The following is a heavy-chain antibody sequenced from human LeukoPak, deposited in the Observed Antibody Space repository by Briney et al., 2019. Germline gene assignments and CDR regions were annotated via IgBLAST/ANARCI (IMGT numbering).Heavy chain of an antibody. CDR2: ISGSGSDT. CDR3: AILPIVTVTAAMQDLDF. Sequence: GGSLRLSCAASGFTFYNYAMSWVRQAPGKGLEWVSGISGSGSDTYYADSVKGRFTISKDISKNTLDLQMNSLRADDTAVYFCAILPIVTVTAAMQDLDFWGQGTLVTVSS. D-gene: IGHD6-25*01. J-gene: IGHJ4*02. V-gene: IGHV3-23*01. CDR1: GFTFYNYA.